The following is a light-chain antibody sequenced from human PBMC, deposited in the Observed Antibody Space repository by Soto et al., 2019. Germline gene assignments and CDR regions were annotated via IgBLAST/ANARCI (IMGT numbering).Light chain of an antibody. Sequence: QSALAQPPSASGSPGQSVTISCTGSGSDIGAYNFVSWYQQHPGKAPKLMIFGVTERPSGVPDRFSGSKSGNTASLTVSGLQADDEAVYYCAAWDDSLSGRVFGPGTKVTVL. CDR3: AAWDDSLSGRV. V-gene: IGLV2-8*01. CDR2: GVT. CDR1: GSDIGAYNF. J-gene: IGLJ1*01.